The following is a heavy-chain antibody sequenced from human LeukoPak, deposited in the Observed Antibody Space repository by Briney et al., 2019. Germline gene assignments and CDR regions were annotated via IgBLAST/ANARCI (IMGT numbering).Heavy chain of an antibody. CDR3: ARAQPLTIRSLDY. CDR2: ISSSSSYI. J-gene: IGHJ4*02. V-gene: IGHV3-21*01. Sequence: GGSLRLSCAASGFTFSSYSMNWVRQAPGKGLEWVSSISSSSSYIYYADSVKGRFTISRDNAKNSLYLQMNSLRAEDTAVYYCARAQPLTIRSLDYWGQGTLDTVSS. CDR1: GFTFSSYS. D-gene: IGHD3-3*01.